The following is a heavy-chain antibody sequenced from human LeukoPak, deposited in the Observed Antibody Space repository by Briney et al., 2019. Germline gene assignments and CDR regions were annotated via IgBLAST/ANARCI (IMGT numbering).Heavy chain of an antibody. V-gene: IGHV3-23*01. CDR1: GFTFSSYA. Sequence: GGSLRLSCTASGFTFSSYAMSWVRQAPGKGLEWVSAISGSGGSTYYADSVKGRFTISRDNSKNTLYLQLNSLRPGDTAIHYCAKDGDVDPRTTAITMIVVVITTSFDYWGQGTLVTVSS. J-gene: IGHJ4*02. CDR2: ISGSGGST. CDR3: AKDGDVDPRTTAITMIVVVITTSFDY. D-gene: IGHD3-22*01.